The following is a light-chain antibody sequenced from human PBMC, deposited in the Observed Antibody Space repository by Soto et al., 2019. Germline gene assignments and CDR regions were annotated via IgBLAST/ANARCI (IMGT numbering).Light chain of an antibody. Sequence: QPVLTQPPSASGTPGQRVTISCSGSSSNIKINTVNWYQQLPGTAPKLLIYLNNQRPSGVPDRFSGSKSGTSASLAISGLQSEDEADYYCAAWDDSLTAVVFGGGTKLTVL. J-gene: IGLJ2*01. CDR3: AAWDDSLTAVV. CDR1: SSNIKINT. V-gene: IGLV1-44*01. CDR2: LNN.